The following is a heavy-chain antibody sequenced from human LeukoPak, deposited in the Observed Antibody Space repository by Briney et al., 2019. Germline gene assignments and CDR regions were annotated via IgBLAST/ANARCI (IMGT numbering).Heavy chain of an antibody. Sequence: GGSLRLSCAASGFTFSDYYMSWIRQAPGKGLEWVSYISSSGSTIYYADSVKGRFTISRDNAKNSLYLQMNSLRAEDTAVYYCAKDKLMTSFDYWGQGTLVTVSS. D-gene: IGHD3-16*01. CDR1: GFTFSDYY. J-gene: IGHJ4*02. CDR3: AKDKLMTSFDY. CDR2: ISSSGSTI. V-gene: IGHV3-11*01.